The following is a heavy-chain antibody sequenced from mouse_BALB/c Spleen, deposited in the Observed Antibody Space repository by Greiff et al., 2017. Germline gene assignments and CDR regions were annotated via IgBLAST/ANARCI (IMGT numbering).Heavy chain of an antibody. CDR1: GFTFSSFG. CDR2: ISSGSSTI. Sequence: EVKLMESGGGLVQPGGSRKLSCAASGFTFSSFGMHWVRQAPEKGLEWVAYISSGSSTIYYADTVKGRFTISRDNPKNTLFLQMTSLRSEDTAMYYCARGWDYFDYWGQGTTLTVSS. CDR3: ARGWDYFDY. J-gene: IGHJ2*01. D-gene: IGHD3-3*01. V-gene: IGHV5-17*02.